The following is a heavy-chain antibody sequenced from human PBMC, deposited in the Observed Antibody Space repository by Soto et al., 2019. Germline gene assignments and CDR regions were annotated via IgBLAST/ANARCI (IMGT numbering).Heavy chain of an antibody. Sequence: SVKVACQASGYTFTSSALQWVRQARGQRLEWIGWIVVGSGNTNYAQKFQERVTITRDMSTSTAYMELSSLRSEDTAVYYCAAVRETDAFDIWGQGTMVTVSS. V-gene: IGHV1-58*01. CDR3: AAVRETDAFDI. CDR2: IVVGSGNT. J-gene: IGHJ3*02. CDR1: GYTFTSSA.